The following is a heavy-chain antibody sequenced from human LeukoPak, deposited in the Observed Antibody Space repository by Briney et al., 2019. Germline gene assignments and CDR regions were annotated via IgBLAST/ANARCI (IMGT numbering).Heavy chain of an antibody. Sequence: GGSLRLSCAASGFPFRNYGMHWVRQAPGKGLEWVALIWYDGSKTYYADSVKGRFTISRDNLSNTLYLQMNSLSAEDTALYFCARAPYTTGRSFYFDSWGQGTLVTVSS. V-gene: IGHV3-33*01. CDR3: ARAPYTTGRSFYFDS. CDR2: IWYDGSKT. J-gene: IGHJ4*02. CDR1: GFPFRNYG. D-gene: IGHD2-2*02.